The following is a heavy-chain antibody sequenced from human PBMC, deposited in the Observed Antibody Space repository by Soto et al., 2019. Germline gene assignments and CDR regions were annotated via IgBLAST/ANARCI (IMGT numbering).Heavy chain of an antibody. CDR3: AREARLEWCLTDYYLDV. D-gene: IGHD3-3*01. Sequence: PGGSLRLSCAASGFTFNSYGMHWVRQAPGKGLEWVAVIWYDGSNKYYADSVKGRFTISRDNSKNTLYLQMNSLRAEDTAVYYCAREARLEWCLTDYYLDVWGQGTTVTVSS. V-gene: IGHV3-33*01. CDR1: GFTFNSYG. J-gene: IGHJ6*03. CDR2: IWYDGSNK.